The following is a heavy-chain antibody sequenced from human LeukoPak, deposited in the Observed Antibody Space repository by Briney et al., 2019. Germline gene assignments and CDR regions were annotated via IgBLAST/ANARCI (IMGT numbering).Heavy chain of an antibody. J-gene: IGHJ4*02. CDR1: GGSISSGGYS. D-gene: IGHD2-2*01. V-gene: IGHV4-30-2*01. CDR2: IYHSGST. CDR3: ARGLSDQLGPDY. Sequence: SETLSLTCAVSGGSISSGGYSWSWIRQPPGKGLEWIGYIYHSGSTYYNPSLKSRVTISVDTSKNQFSLKLSSVTAADTAVYYCARGLSDQLGPDYWGQGTLVTVS.